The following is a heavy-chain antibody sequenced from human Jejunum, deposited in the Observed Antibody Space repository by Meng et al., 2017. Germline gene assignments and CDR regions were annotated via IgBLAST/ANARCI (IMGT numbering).Heavy chain of an antibody. J-gene: IGHJ3*02. V-gene: IGHV3-23*01. Sequence: GESLKISCAASGFTFSNYAMNWVRQAPGKGLEWVSAISGTGGGDTYYADSVKGRFTISRDNSKNTLFLQMNSLVAEDNAVYYCTKVSRGPVNRYDAFDSWGQGTKVTVSS. CDR3: TKVSRGPVNRYDAFDS. CDR2: ISGTGGGDT. CDR1: GFTFSNYA. D-gene: IGHD3-16*02.